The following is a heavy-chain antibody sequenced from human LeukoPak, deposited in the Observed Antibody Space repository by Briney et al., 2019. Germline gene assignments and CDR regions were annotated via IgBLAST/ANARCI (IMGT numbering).Heavy chain of an antibody. Sequence: SETLSLTCTVSGGSISSYYWSWIRQPPGKGLEWIGEINHSGITNYNPSLKSRVTISVDTSKNQFSLKLSSVTAADTAVYYCARGPRDWLLFDWGQGTLVTVSS. CDR2: INHSGIT. CDR3: ARGPRDWLLFD. J-gene: IGHJ4*02. D-gene: IGHD3-10*02. V-gene: IGHV4-34*01. CDR1: GGSISSYY.